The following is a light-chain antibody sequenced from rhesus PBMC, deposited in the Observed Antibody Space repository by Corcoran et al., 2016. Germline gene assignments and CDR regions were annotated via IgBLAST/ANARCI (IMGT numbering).Light chain of an antibody. Sequence: DIQMTQSPSSLSASVGDRVTITCRASQGISSWLAWYQQKPGKAPKLLTYKASSLQSGVPSRISGSGSGTDFPLTISSLQPEDFATYYCQQYNSAPPTFGQWTKVEIK. CDR3: QQYNSAPPT. J-gene: IGKJ1*01. V-gene: IGKV1-21*01. CDR1: QGISSW. CDR2: KAS.